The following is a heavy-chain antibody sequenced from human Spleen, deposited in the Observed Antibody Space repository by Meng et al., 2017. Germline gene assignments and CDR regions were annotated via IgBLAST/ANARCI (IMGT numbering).Heavy chain of an antibody. D-gene: IGHD2-21*02. Sequence: SETLSLTCTVSGASISSYYWSWIRLPPGKGLELIGYIYYSGSTNYNPSLKSRVTISVDTSKNQFSLKLTSVTAADTAVYYCAGGAVVTLIFYHAMDVWGQGTTVTVSS. J-gene: IGHJ6*02. CDR3: AGGAVVTLIFYHAMDV. CDR1: GASISSYY. CDR2: IYYSGST. V-gene: IGHV4-59*01.